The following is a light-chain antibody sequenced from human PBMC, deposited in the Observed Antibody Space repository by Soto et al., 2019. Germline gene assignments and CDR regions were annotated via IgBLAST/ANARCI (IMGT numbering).Light chain of an antibody. Sequence: QSVLTQPASVSGSPGQSITISCTGTSXDVGYYNYVSWFQKHPDTAPKLIISDVTDRPSGVSNRFSDSKSGNTASLTISGLQAEDEAHYYCISFTTSGTHVFGTGTKVTVL. CDR1: SXDVGYYNY. CDR3: ISFTTSGTHV. J-gene: IGLJ1*01. V-gene: IGLV2-14*01. CDR2: DVT.